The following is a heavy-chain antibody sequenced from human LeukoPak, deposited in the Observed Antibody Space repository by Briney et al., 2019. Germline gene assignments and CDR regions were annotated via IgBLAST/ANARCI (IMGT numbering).Heavy chain of an antibody. CDR1: GFTVSSNY. J-gene: IGHJ3*02. D-gene: IGHD6-19*01. V-gene: IGHV3-7*01. CDR2: IKQDGSEK. Sequence: GGSLRLSCAASGFTVSSNYMSWVRQAPGKGLEWVANIKQDGSEKYYVDSVKGRFTISRDNAKNSLYLQMNSLRAEDTAVYYCARPQYSSGYDAFDIWGQGTMVTVSS. CDR3: ARPQYSSGYDAFDI.